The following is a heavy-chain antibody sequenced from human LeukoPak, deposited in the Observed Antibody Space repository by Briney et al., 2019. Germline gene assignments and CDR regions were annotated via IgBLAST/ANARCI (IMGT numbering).Heavy chain of an antibody. CDR2: IYYSGST. V-gene: IGHV4-39*01. J-gene: IGHJ6*02. CDR1: GGSISSSSYY. CDR3: ARQKSSRRILTGVVYYYGMDV. Sequence: SETLSLTCTVSGGSISSSSYYWGWIRQPPGKGLEWIGSIYYSGSTYYNPSLKSRVTISVDTSKNQFSLKLSSVTAADTAVYYCARQKSSRRILTGVVYYYGMDVWGQGTTVTVSS. D-gene: IGHD3-9*01.